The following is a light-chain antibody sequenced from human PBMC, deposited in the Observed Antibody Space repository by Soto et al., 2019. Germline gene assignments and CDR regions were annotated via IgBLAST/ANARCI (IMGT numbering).Light chain of an antibody. CDR2: DAS. CDR1: QSISSW. V-gene: IGKV1-5*01. J-gene: IGKJ5*01. Sequence: DLQMTQSHSTLFASVGNRVTITCRASQSISSWLAWYQQKPGKAPKLLIYDASNLESGVPSRFSGSGSGTEFTLTISSLQPDDFATYYCQQYNSYPITFGQRTRLEI. CDR3: QQYNSYPIT.